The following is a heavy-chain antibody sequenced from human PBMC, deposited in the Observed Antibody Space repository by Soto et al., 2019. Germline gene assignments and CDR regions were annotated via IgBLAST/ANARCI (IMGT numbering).Heavy chain of an antibody. CDR3: VRGRAAIMGPTIIQWYDF. V-gene: IGHV3-33*01. CDR1: GFDFRSYG. Sequence: GALRLSCVASGFDFRSYGMHWIRQAPGKGPQWVAVIWYDGSHDYYEDSVKGRFTVTRDNSNNTLFLQMNNLRVDDTAVYFCVRGRAAIMGPTIIQWYDFWGQGALVTVSS. D-gene: IGHD2-15*01. CDR2: IWYDGSHD. J-gene: IGHJ5*01.